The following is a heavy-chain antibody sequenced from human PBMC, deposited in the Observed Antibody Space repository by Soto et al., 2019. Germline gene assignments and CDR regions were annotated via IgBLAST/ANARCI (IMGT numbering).Heavy chain of an antibody. J-gene: IGHJ3*02. CDR1: GFTFSSYG. V-gene: IGHV3-33*01. CDR2: IWYDGSNK. Sequence: QVQLVESGGGVVQPGRSLRLSCAASGFTFSSYGMHWVRQAPGKGLEWVAVIWYDGSNKYYADSVKGRFTISRDNSKNTLYLQMNSLRAEDTAGYYWASGEEVAFDIWGQGTMVTVSS. CDR3: ASGEEVAFDI. D-gene: IGHD3-10*01.